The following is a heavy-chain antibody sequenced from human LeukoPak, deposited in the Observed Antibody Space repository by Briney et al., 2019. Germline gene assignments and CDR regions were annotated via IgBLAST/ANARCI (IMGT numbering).Heavy chain of an antibody. V-gene: IGHV3-7*05. J-gene: IGHJ4*02. CDR1: GFTFGSYW. CDR3: ARQLKYSSGWNYYFDY. D-gene: IGHD6-19*01. Sequence: PGGSLRLSCATFGFTFGSYWMAWVRQAPGQGLEWAADIKQDGSEKFYVDSVKGRFTISRDNAKNSLYLQMNSLRAEDTAVYYCARQLKYSSGWNYYFDYWGQGTLVTVSS. CDR2: IKQDGSEK.